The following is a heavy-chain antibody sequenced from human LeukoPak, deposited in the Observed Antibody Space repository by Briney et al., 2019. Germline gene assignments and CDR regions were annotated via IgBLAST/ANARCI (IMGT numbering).Heavy chain of an antibody. J-gene: IGHJ5*02. D-gene: IGHD3-22*01. Sequence: KTGGSLRLSCAASGFTFSSYSMNWVRQAPGKGLEWVSSISSSSSYIYYADSVKGRFTISRDNAKNSLYLQMNSLRAEDTAVYYCARVAQQYYYDSRFNWFDPWGQGTLVTVSS. CDR1: GFTFSSYS. CDR3: ARVAQQYYYDSRFNWFDP. CDR2: ISSSSSYI. V-gene: IGHV3-21*01.